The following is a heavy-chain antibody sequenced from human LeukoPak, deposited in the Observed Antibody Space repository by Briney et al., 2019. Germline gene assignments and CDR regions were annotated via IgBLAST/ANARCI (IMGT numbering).Heavy chain of an antibody. CDR2: ISPGDSGI. CDR1: GYSFTNFW. Sequence: GEPLKISCKGSGYSFTNFWIGWVRQMPGKGLEWMGVISPGDSGIRYSPSFQGQVTISVDKSISTAYLQWSSLKASDSAMYYCAAGGASAPWGQGTLVTVSS. J-gene: IGHJ5*02. V-gene: IGHV5-51*01. D-gene: IGHD3-16*01. CDR3: AAGGASAP.